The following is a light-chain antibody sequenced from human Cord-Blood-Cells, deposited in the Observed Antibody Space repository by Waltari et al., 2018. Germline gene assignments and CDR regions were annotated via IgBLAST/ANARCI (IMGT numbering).Light chain of an antibody. Sequence: QSALTQPAPVSGSPGQSITISCTGTSSDVVSFNLVSWYQQHPGKAPKLMIYEGSKRPPGVSNRFSGSKSGNTASLTISGLQAEDEADYYCCSYAGSWVFGGGTKLTVL. J-gene: IGLJ3*02. CDR1: SSDVVSFNL. CDR3: CSYAGSWV. V-gene: IGLV2-23*01. CDR2: EGS.